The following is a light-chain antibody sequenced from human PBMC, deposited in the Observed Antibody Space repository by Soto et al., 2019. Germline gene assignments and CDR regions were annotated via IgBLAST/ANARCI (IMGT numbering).Light chain of an antibody. J-gene: IGLJ2*01. CDR1: NIGTKS. Sequence: SYELTQPPSVSVAPGQTARITCGGNNIGTKSVHWNQQKPGQAPVLVVHDDSDRPSGIPERFSGSNSGNTATLTISRVEAGDEADYYCQVWDSSSDRVLFGGGTKLTVL. V-gene: IGLV3-21*02. CDR3: QVWDSSSDRVL. CDR2: DDS.